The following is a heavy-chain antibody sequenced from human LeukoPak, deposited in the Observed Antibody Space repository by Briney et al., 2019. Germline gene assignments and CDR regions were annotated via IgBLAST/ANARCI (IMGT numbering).Heavy chain of an antibody. J-gene: IGHJ5*02. CDR2: INTNTGNP. Sequence: GASVKVSCKASGYTFTDYAMNWVRRAPGQGLEWMGWINTNTGNPTYAQGITGRFVFFLDTSVNTAYLQISSLKAEDTAIYYCARDSDGPAGAWGQGTLVTVSS. V-gene: IGHV7-4-1*02. D-gene: IGHD6-19*01. CDR1: GYTFTDYA. CDR3: ARDSDGPAGA.